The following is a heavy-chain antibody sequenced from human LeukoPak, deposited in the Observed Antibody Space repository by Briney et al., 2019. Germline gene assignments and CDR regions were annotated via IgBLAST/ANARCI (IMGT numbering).Heavy chain of an antibody. CDR1: GYTFTSYG. J-gene: IGHJ3*01. D-gene: IGHD3/OR15-3a*01. Sequence: ASVKVSCKASGYTFTSYGINWVRQAPGQGPEWMGWVNPDTGNTGFAQKFQGRVTITQNSSVTTVYMELTSLTSEDTAIYYCARRGLVAGIYDLVYGFDLWGQGTMVTVSS. CDR2: VNPDTGNT. V-gene: IGHV1-8*03. CDR3: ARRGLVAGIYDLVYGFDL.